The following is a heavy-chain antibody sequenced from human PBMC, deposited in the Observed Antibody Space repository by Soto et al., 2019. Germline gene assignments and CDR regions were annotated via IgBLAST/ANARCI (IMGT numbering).Heavy chain of an antibody. V-gene: IGHV1-2*02. CDR3: AKKGVDALNI. CDR1: GYTFTGYY. J-gene: IGHJ3*02. CDR2: IIPLIGVA. Sequence: ASVKVSCKASGYTFTGYYMHWVRQAPGQGLEWMGRIIPLIGVANSAQEFQDRFTITADKSSNTVYMELRSLRPEDTAMYYCAKKGVDALNIWGQGTLVTVSS. D-gene: IGHD3-10*01.